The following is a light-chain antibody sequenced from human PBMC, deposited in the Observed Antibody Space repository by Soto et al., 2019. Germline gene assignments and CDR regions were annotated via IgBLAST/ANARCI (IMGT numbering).Light chain of an antibody. CDR3: HLYGGSPPHT. V-gene: IGKV3-20*01. CDR1: QSVSSNH. J-gene: IGKJ2*01. Sequence: EIVLTQSPGTLSLSPGERATLSCRASQSVSSNHLAWYQQKPGQAPRLLIYGSSSRATGIPDRFSGSGSGTDFTLTISRLAPEDFALYFCHLYGGSPPHTFGQGTKVEIK. CDR2: GSS.